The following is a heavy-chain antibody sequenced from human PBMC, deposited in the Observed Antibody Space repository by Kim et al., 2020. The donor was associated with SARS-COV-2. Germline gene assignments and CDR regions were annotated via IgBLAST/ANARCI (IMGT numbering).Heavy chain of an antibody. CDR3: ARHLRNWYFDL. Sequence: TYYNPYLKGRVTISVDTSKKPFSLRLSSVTAADAAVYYCARHLRNWYFDLWGRGTLVTVSS. V-gene: IGHV4-39*01. CDR2: T. J-gene: IGHJ2*01.